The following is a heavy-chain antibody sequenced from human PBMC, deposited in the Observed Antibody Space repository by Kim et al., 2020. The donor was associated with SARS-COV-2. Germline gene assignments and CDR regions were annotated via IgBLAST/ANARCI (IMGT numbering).Heavy chain of an antibody. J-gene: IGHJ6*02. Sequence: GGSLRLSCAASGFTFSSYWMHWVRQAPGKGLVWVSRINSDGSSTSYADSVKGRFTISRDNAKNTLYLQMNSLRAEDTAVYYCARDRAVSGWGYYYYGMDVWGQGTTVTVSS. CDR2: INSDGSST. V-gene: IGHV3-74*01. D-gene: IGHD6-25*01. CDR3: ARDRAVSGWGYYYYGMDV. CDR1: GFTFSSYW.